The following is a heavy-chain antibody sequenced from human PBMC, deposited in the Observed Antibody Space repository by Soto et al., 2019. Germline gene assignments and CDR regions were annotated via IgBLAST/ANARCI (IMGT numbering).Heavy chain of an antibody. Sequence: SETLSLTCTVSGGSISSGDYYWSWIRQPPGKGLEWIGYIYYSGSTYYNPSLKSRVTISVDTSKNQFSLKLSSVTAADTAVYYCARDRTYSGYDFGDQPKHYYYYGMDVWGQATTVTVSS. V-gene: IGHV4-30-4*01. CDR1: GGSISSGDYY. CDR3: ARDRTYSGYDFGDQPKHYYYYGMDV. CDR2: IYYSGST. J-gene: IGHJ6*02. D-gene: IGHD5-12*01.